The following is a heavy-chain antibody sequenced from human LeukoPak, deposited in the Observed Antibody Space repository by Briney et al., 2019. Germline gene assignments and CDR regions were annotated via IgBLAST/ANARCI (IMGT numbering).Heavy chain of an antibody. CDR3: ARVSYSSSSSFDY. J-gene: IGHJ4*02. Sequence: XWVRXAPXXGXEXMGGIIPIFGTANYAQKFQGRVTITADESTSTAYMELSSLRSEDTAVYYCARVSYSSSSSFDYWGQGTLVTVSS. CDR2: IIPIFGTA. D-gene: IGHD6-6*01. V-gene: IGHV1-69*01.